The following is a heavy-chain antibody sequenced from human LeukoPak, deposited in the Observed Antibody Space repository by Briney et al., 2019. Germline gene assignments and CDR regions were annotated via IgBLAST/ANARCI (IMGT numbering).Heavy chain of an antibody. J-gene: IGHJ5*02. D-gene: IGHD4-17*01. V-gene: IGHV4-31*03. Sequence: PSETLSLTCTVSGGSISSGGYYWSWIRQHPGKGLEWIGYIYYSGSTYYNPSLKSRVTISVDTSKNQFSLKLSSVTAADTAVYYCASAVTSDYGDYFVFYWFDPWGQGTLVTVSS. CDR2: IYYSGST. CDR1: GGSISSGGYY. CDR3: ASAVTSDYGDYFVFYWFDP.